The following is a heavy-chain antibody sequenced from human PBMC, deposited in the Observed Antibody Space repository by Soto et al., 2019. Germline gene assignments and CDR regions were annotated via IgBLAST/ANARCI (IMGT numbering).Heavy chain of an antibody. J-gene: IGHJ6*03. CDR2: VYYSGNT. CDR1: GGSISPYY. V-gene: IGHV4-59*01. CDR3: ARKGAAASYAHYYMDV. D-gene: IGHD6-13*01. Sequence: QVQLQESGPGLVKPSETLSLTCTVSGGSISPYYWSWIRQPPGKGLEWIGYVYYSGNTNYNPSLESRVTITVDTSRNQFSLNLTSATAAATAVYYCARKGAAASYAHYYMDVWGRGTTVTVSS.